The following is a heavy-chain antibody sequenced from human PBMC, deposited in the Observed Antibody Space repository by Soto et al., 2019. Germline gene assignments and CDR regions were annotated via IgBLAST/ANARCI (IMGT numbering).Heavy chain of an antibody. D-gene: IGHD3-22*01. J-gene: IGHJ4*02. Sequence: GGSLRLSCAASGFSFNIFAMNWVRQAPGKGLEWVSGISGGGGSTYYADSVKGRFTISRDNSNNTLYLQMNSLRAGDTAVYYCAKDPTSYDSSAQFDSWGQGTLVTVSS. V-gene: IGHV3-23*01. CDR2: ISGGGGST. CDR1: GFSFNIFA. CDR3: AKDPTSYDSSAQFDS.